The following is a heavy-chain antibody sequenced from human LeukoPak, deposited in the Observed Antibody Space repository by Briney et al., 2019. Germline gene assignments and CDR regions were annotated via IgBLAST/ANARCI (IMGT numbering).Heavy chain of an antibody. CDR1: GYTFTGYY. J-gene: IGHJ6*03. V-gene: IGHV1-2*02. CDR3: ARDQTWGYYVDV. Sequence: GASVKVSCKASGYTFTGYYMHWVRQAPGQGLEWMGWINPNSGGTNYAQKFQGRVTMTRDTSISTVYMELSRLRSDDTAVYYCARDQTWGYYVDVWGKGTTVTVSS. D-gene: IGHD1-26*01. CDR2: INPNSGGT.